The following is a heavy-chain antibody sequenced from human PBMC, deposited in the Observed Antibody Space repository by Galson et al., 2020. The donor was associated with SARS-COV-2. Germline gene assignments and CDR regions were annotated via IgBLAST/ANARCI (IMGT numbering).Heavy chain of an antibody. J-gene: IGHJ5*02. Sequence: ASVKVSCEVSGDTLIDLSVHWLRQTPGQGPEWMGRFDPEDDETFYAQNFQGRVTMTGETFTNTAYMELSSLRPDDTAVYFCTTDRYGDHGKFDPWGQGTLVTVSA. D-gene: IGHD4-17*01. CDR2: FDPEDDET. CDR1: GDTLIDLS. CDR3: TTDRYGDHGKFDP. V-gene: IGHV1-24*01.